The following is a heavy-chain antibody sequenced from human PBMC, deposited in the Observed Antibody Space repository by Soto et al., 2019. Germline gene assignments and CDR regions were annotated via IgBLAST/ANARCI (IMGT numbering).Heavy chain of an antibody. CDR3: AIGSEWFGGYSNCLDY. V-gene: IGHV4-61*01. Sequence: PSETLSLTCTVSGGSVRSGSYYWSWIRQPQGKGLEWIGYIYYSGSTNYNPSLKSRVTISVDTSKNQFSLKLSSVTAADTAVYYCAIGSEWFGGYSNCLDYWGQRTLVTVSS. J-gene: IGHJ4*02. CDR2: IYYSGST. D-gene: IGHD3-10*01. CDR1: GGSVRSGSYY.